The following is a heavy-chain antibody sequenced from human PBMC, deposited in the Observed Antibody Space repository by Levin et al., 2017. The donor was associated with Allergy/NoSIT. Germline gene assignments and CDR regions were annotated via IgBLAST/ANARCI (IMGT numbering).Heavy chain of an antibody. V-gene: IGHV1-2*02. J-gene: IGHJ6*02. CDR2: INPNSGAA. CDR3: ATFDVVPHFGVDV. Sequence: GESLKISCKASGYTFTHYYLYWVRQAPGQGLEWMGGINPNSGAANYAQKFQGRVTMTRDTSITTAYMELTNLRSDDTAVYYCATFDVVPHFGVDVWGQGTTVTVSS. CDR1: GYTFTHYY. D-gene: IGHD2-21*01.